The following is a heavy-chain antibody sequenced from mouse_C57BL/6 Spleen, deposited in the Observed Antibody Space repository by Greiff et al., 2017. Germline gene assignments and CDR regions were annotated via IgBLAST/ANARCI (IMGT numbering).Heavy chain of an antibody. Sequence: QVQLQQPGAELVKPGASVKLSCKASGYTFTSYWMHWVKQRPGRGLEWIGRIDPNSGGTKYNEKFKSKATLTVDKPSSTAYMQRSSLTSEDSAVYYCARRNSNYCFDYWGQGTTLTVSS. V-gene: IGHV1-72*01. J-gene: IGHJ2*01. D-gene: IGHD2-5*01. CDR2: IDPNSGGT. CDR1: GYTFTSYW. CDR3: ARRNSNYCFDY.